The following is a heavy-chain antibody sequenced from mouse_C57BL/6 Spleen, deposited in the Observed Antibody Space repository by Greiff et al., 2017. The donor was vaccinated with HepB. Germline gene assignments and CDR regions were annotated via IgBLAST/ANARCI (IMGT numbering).Heavy chain of an antibody. CDR3: ARDYYGNYAWFAY. D-gene: IGHD2-1*01. Sequence: EVKLVESGGGLVKPGGSLKLSCAASGFTFSSYAMSWVRQTPEKRLEWVATISDGGSYTYYPDNVKGRFTIYRDNAKNILYLQMSHLKSEDTAMYYCARDYYGNYAWFAYWGQGTLVTVSA. J-gene: IGHJ3*01. V-gene: IGHV5-4*01. CDR2: ISDGGSYT. CDR1: GFTFSSYA.